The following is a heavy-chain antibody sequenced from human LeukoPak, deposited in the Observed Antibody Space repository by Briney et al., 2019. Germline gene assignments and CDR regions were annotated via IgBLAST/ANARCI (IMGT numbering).Heavy chain of an antibody. CDR3: ASLKDYGDYFSFDY. V-gene: IGHV1-18*01. CDR2: ISAYNGNT. D-gene: IGHD4-17*01. J-gene: IGHJ4*02. Sequence: ASVKVSCYASGYTFTSYGISWVRQAPGQGLEWMGWISAYNGNTNYAQKLQGRVTMTTDTSTSTAYMELRSLRSDDTAVYYCASLKDYGDYFSFDYWGQGTLVTVSS. CDR1: GYTFTSYG.